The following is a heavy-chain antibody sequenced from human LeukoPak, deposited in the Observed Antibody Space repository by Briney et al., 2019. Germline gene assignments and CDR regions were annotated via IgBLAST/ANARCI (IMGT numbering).Heavy chain of an antibody. D-gene: IGHD3-10*01. CDR1: GYRFTGYY. CDR2: INPDSGGT. J-gene: IGHJ4*02. Sequence: GASVKVSCKASGYRFTGYYVHWVRQAPGQGLEWMRWINPDSGGTNFAQRFQGRATLTRDTSISTAYMELSRLTSDDTGVYYCARDAISRGIIDYWGQGTLVTVSS. V-gene: IGHV1-2*02. CDR3: ARDAISRGIIDY.